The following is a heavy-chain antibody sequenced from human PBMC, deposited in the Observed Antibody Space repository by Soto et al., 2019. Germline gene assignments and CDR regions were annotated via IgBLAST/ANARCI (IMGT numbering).Heavy chain of an antibody. Sequence: GASVKVSCKASGYTFTSYDNNWVRQATGQGLEWMGWMNPNSGNTGYAQKFQGRVTMTRNTSISTAYMELSSLRSEDTAVYYCARGLRYNSDWYFDLWGRGTLVTVSS. CDR2: MNPNSGNT. CDR1: GYTFTSYD. V-gene: IGHV1-8*01. CDR3: ARGLRYNSDWYFDL. J-gene: IGHJ2*01. D-gene: IGHD5-12*01.